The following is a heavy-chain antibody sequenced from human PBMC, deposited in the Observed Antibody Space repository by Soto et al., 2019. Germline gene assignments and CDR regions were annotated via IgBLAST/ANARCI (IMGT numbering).Heavy chain of an antibody. CDR3: AVVPAAHGYYGMDV. Sequence: GSLRLSCAASGFSFSSYSMNWVRQAPGKGLEWVSYISSSSSTIYYADSVKGRFTISRDNAKNSLYLQMNSLRAEDTAVYYCAVVPAAHGYYGMDVWGQGTTVTVSS. CDR2: ISSSSSTI. V-gene: IGHV3-48*01. CDR1: GFSFSSYS. D-gene: IGHD2-2*01. J-gene: IGHJ6*02.